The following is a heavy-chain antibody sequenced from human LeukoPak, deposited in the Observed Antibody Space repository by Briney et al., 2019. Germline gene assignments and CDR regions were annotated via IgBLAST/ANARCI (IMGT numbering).Heavy chain of an antibody. D-gene: IGHD6-13*01. J-gene: IGHJ3*02. CDR3: ARRAGIAAAGMSQNDAFDI. Sequence: GGSLRLSCAASGFNFSSYSMNWARQAPGKGLEWVSSISSSSSYIYYADSVKGRFTISRDNAKNSLYLQMNSLRAEDTAVYYCARRAGIAAAGMSQNDAFDIWGQGTMVTVSS. V-gene: IGHV3-21*01. CDR2: ISSSSSYI. CDR1: GFNFSSYS.